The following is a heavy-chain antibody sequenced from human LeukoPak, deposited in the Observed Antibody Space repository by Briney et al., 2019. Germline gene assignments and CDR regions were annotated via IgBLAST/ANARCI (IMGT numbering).Heavy chain of an antibody. J-gene: IGHJ6*03. V-gene: IGHV3-53*01. CDR1: GFTVSSNY. Sequence: GGSLRLSCAASGFTVSSNYVSWVRQAPGKGLEWVSVIYSGGSTYYADSVKGRFTISRDNSKNTLYLQMNSLRAEDTAVYYCARSYDSSGNYYYYYMDVWGKGTTVTVSS. CDR3: ARSYDSSGNYYYYYMDV. CDR2: IYSGGST. D-gene: IGHD3-22*01.